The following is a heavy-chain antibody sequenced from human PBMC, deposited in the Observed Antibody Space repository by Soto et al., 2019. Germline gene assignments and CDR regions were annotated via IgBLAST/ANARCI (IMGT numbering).Heavy chain of an antibody. D-gene: IGHD6-13*01. Sequence: QVHLVQSGAEVKKPGSSVKVSCKASGGTFSTYAISWVRQAPGQGLEWMGGVIPIFGTANYAQKFQGRVTINADGYTRTAYMELSSLRSEDTAVYYCATERRTQSSWRGPFDSWGQGTLVPVSS. CDR1: GGTFSTYA. J-gene: IGHJ4*02. V-gene: IGHV1-69*01. CDR2: VIPIFGTA. CDR3: ATERRTQSSWRGPFDS.